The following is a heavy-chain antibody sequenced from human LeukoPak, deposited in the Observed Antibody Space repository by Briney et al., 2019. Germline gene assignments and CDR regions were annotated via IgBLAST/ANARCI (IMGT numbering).Heavy chain of an antibody. CDR2: INPNSGGT. V-gene: IGHV1-2*02. J-gene: IGHJ4*02. Sequence: ASVKVSCKASGYTFTGYYMHWVRQAPGQGLEWMGWINPNSGGTNYAQKFQGRVTVTRDTSISTAYMELSRLRSDDAAVYYCARAHYDFWSGYYDYWGQGTLVTVSS. CDR3: ARAHYDFWSGYYDY. CDR1: GYTFTGYY. D-gene: IGHD3-3*01.